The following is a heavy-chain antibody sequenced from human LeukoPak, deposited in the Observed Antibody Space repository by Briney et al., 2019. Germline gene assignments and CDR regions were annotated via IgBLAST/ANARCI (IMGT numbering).Heavy chain of an antibody. CDR2: IYYSGST. CDR3: ARGPNSSSWYLYFQH. CDR1: GGSISSSSYY. J-gene: IGHJ1*01. Sequence: SETLSLAXTVSGGSISSSSYYWGWIRQPPGKGLEWIGSIYYSGSTYYNPSLKSRVTISVDTSKNQFTLKLSSVTAADTAVYYCARGPNSSSWYLYFQHWGQGTLVTVSS. V-gene: IGHV4-39*01. D-gene: IGHD6-13*01.